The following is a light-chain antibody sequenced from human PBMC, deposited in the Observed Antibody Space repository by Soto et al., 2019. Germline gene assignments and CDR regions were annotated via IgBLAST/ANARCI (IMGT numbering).Light chain of an antibody. CDR1: QSVGSF. V-gene: IGKV3-11*01. CDR3: QQRNSWPPTFT. Sequence: EIVLTQSPGTLSLSPGERATLSCRASQSVGSFLAWYQQKPGQAPRLRIYDTSIRATGIPARVSGSGSGTDFALTISSREPEDFAVYYCQQRNSWPPTFTFGQGTRLEIK. J-gene: IGKJ5*01. CDR2: DTS.